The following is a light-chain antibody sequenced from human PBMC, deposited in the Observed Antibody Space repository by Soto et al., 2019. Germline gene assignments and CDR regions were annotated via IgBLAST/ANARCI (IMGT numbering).Light chain of an antibody. CDR3: AAWDDRLSGV. V-gene: IGLV1-47*01. CDR2: RNN. Sequence: QAVVTQPPSASGTPGQRVSISCSGSSSNIGSNYVYWYQQLPGTAPKLLIYRNNQRPSGVPDRFSGSKSGTSASLAISGLRSEDEADYYCAAWDDRLSGVFGGWTKVTVL. J-gene: IGLJ3*02. CDR1: SSNIGSNY.